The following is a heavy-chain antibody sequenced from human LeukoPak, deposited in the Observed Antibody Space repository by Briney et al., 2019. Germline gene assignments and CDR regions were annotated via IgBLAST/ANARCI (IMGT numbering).Heavy chain of an antibody. CDR3: ARSSGGSGRWGDNWFDP. CDR1: GYSFSGNY. Sequence: ASVKVSCKASGYSFSGNYIHWVRQAPAQGLEWMGWINLKTGSTNYAEKFQGRVTMTRDTSISTCYMELSRLRSDDVAVYYCARSSGGSGRWGDNWFDPWGQGTLVIVSS. CDR2: INLKTGST. V-gene: IGHV1-2*02. D-gene: IGHD3-10*01. J-gene: IGHJ5*02.